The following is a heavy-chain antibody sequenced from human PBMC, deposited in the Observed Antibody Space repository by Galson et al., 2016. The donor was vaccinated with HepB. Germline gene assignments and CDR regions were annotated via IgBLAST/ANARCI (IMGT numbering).Heavy chain of an antibody. V-gene: IGHV3-7*03. CDR3: AREDRATWVD. D-gene: IGHD7-27*01. CDR2: IKQDGGGT. CDR1: GFPFSSYW. J-gene: IGHJ4*02. Sequence: SLRLSCAASGFPFSSYWMTWLRQAPGKGPEWVASIKQDGGGTFYVDSVKGRFTISRDNAKNSLSLHRNSLRAEDAAVYYCAREDRATWVDWGQGTLVTVSS.